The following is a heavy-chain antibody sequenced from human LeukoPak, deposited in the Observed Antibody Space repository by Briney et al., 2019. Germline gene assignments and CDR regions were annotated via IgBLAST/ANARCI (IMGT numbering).Heavy chain of an antibody. Sequence: SGGSLRLSCAASGFTFSSYGMHWVRQAPGKGLEWVAFIRYDGSNKYYADSVKGRFTISRDNSKNTLYLQMNSLRAEDTAVYYCAKLPAAINGGFDYWGQGTLVTVSS. CDR3: AKLPAAINGGFDY. V-gene: IGHV3-30*02. J-gene: IGHJ4*02. CDR1: GFTFSSYG. CDR2: IRYDGSNK. D-gene: IGHD2-2*01.